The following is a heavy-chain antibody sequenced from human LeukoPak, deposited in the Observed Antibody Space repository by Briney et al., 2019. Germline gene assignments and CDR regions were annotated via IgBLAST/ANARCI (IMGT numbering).Heavy chain of an antibody. D-gene: IGHD6-19*01. Sequence: GGSLRLSCVASGFTLSDYYMSWIRQAPGKGLEWVSYIRSSGTTIHYADSVKGRFTISRDNAKSSLYLQMNSLRAEDTAVYYCARDRGAVTDVFDYWGQGTLVTVSS. J-gene: IGHJ4*02. V-gene: IGHV3-11*04. CDR2: IRSSGTTI. CDR1: GFTLSDYY. CDR3: ARDRGAVTDVFDY.